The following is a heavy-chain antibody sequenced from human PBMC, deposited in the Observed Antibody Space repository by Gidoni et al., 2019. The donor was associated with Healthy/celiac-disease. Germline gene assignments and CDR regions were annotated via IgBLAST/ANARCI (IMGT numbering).Heavy chain of an antibody. J-gene: IGHJ6*02. D-gene: IGHD6-6*01. V-gene: IGHV3-23*01. CDR2: ISGSGGST. Sequence: EVQLLESGGGLVQPGGSLRLSCAASGFTFSSYVMSWVRQAPGKGLEWVSAISGSGGSTYYADSVKGRFTISRDNSKNTLYLQMNSLRAEDTAVYYCAKDLGDHSSSPPYYYYGMDVWGQGTTVTVSS. CDR3: AKDLGDHSSSPPYYYYGMDV. CDR1: GFTFSSYV.